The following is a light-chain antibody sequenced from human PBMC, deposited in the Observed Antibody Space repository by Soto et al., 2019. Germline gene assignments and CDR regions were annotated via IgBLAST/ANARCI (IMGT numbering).Light chain of an antibody. CDR2: QAS. CDR1: QCISSW. Sequence: DIQMTQSPSTLSASVGDRVTITCRASQCISSWLAWYQQKPGKAPKLLIFQASSLKSGVPSRFSGSGSATEYTLTISSLQPDDFATYYCEDDSSSSCLTFGGGTKVEIK. CDR3: EDDSSSSCLT. J-gene: IGKJ4*01. V-gene: IGKV1-5*03.